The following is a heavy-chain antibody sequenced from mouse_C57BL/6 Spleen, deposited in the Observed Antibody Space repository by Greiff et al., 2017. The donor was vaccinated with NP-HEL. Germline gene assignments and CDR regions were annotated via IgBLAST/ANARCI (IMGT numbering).Heavy chain of an antibody. CDR3: AKGGSGYEY. J-gene: IGHJ2*01. V-gene: IGHV1-52*01. CDR1: GYTFTSYW. CDR2: IDPSDSET. D-gene: IGHD3-2*02. Sequence: QVQLQQPGAELVRPGSSVKLSCKASGYTFTSYWMHWVKQRPIQGLEWIGNIDPSDSETHYNQKFKDKATLTVDKSSSTAYMQPSSLTSEDSAVYNCAKGGSGYEYWGQGTTLTVSS.